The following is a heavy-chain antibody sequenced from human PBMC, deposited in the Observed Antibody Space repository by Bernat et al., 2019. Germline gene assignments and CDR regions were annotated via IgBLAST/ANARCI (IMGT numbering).Heavy chain of an antibody. V-gene: IGHV1-18*01. Sequence: QVQLVQSGAEVKKPGASVKVSCKASGYTFTSYGISWVRQAPGQGLEWMGWISAYNGNTNYAQKLQGRVTMTTDTSTNTAYMALRSLRSDDTAVYYCARDCSGGSCYPDQYYFDYWGQGTLVTVSS. D-gene: IGHD2-15*01. CDR3: ARDCSGGSCYPDQYYFDY. CDR2: ISAYNGNT. CDR1: GYTFTSYG. J-gene: IGHJ4*02.